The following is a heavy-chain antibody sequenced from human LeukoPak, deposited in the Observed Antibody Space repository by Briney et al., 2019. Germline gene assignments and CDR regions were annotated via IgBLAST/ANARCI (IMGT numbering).Heavy chain of an antibody. CDR2: ISSSGSTI. Sequence: GGSLRLSCAASGFTFSDYYMSWIRQAPGKGLGWVSYISSSGSTIYYADSVKGRFIISRDNAKNSLYLQMNSLRAEDTAVYYCARDLMRFLDWVNWGRGTLVTVSS. J-gene: IGHJ4*02. D-gene: IGHD3/OR15-3a*01. CDR3: ARDLMRFLDWVN. V-gene: IGHV3-11*04. CDR1: GFTFSDYY.